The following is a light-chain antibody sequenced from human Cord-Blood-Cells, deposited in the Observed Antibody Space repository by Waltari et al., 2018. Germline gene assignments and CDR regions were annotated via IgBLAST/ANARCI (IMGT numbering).Light chain of an antibody. CDR2: GKN. Sequence: SSDLTQDPAVSVALGQTVTITCQGDSLRSYYASWYQQKPGQAPVLFIYGKNNRPSGIPDRFSGSSSGNTASLTITGAQAEDEADYYCNSRDSSGNHLWVFGGGTKLTVL. CDR1: SLRSYY. J-gene: IGLJ3*02. CDR3: NSRDSSGNHLWV. V-gene: IGLV3-19*01.